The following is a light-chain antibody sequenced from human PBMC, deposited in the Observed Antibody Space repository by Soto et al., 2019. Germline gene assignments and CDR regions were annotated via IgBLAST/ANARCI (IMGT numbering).Light chain of an antibody. V-gene: IGLV1-44*01. Sequence: QSVLTQPPSASGTPGQRVTISCSGTISNIGSNPVDWYQQVPGTAPKLLIYTNNQRPSGVPDRFSGSRSGTSASLAISGLQSEDEAYYYCTTWDDWFMVVVFGGGTKVTVL. J-gene: IGLJ2*01. CDR3: TTWDDWFMVVV. CDR2: TNN. CDR1: ISNIGSNP.